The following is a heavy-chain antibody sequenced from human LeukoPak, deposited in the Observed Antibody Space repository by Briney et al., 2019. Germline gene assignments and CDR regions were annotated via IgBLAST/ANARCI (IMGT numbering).Heavy chain of an antibody. CDR2: VVYGETTT. V-gene: IGHV3-23*01. CDR3: AKVGCWNYVCHGAFDI. D-gene: IGHD1-7*01. Sequence: GGSLRLSCAGSGFIFSNYVLSWVRQAPGKGLEWVSSVVYGETTTYYTSSVKGRFTISRDNSKSTLYLQMNSLRAEDTAVYYCAKVGCWNYVCHGAFDIWGQGTVVTVSS. J-gene: IGHJ3*02. CDR1: GFIFSNYV.